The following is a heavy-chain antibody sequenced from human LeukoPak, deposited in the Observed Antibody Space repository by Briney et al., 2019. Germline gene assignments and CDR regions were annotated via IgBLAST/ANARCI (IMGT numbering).Heavy chain of an antibody. Sequence: GGSLRLSCAASGFLFISYPFHWVRQAPGKGLDWVASVSHDGEKTYYADSVKGRAFISRDDSRNTVSLQMSGLRIDDTALYYCARVMVYWNDVQRGAFDIWGQGTMVTVSS. D-gene: IGHD1-1*01. V-gene: IGHV3-30*04. J-gene: IGHJ3*02. CDR2: VSHDGEKT. CDR3: ARVMVYWNDVQRGAFDI. CDR1: GFLFISYP.